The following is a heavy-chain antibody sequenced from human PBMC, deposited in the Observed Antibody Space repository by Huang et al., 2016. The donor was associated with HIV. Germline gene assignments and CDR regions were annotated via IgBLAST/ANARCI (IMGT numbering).Heavy chain of an antibody. J-gene: IGHJ5*02. Sequence: EVELVESGGGLVKPGGSLRLSCAASGFAFSSYGMNCVRQAPGKGLEWVAFIGSGSSYKYYADAVKGRGTISRDNAKGSSYLHLDSLRAEDTAVYYCAYQQWLVGGLNHWGQGTLVVVSS. CDR1: GFAFSSYG. CDR2: IGSGSSYK. V-gene: IGHV3-21*02. CDR3: AYQQWLVGGLNH. D-gene: IGHD6-19*01.